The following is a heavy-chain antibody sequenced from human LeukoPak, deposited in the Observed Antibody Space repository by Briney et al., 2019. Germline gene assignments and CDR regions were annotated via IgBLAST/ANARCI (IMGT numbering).Heavy chain of an antibody. V-gene: IGHV3-21*01. CDR3: ARDPVIAAASLVRYYYYGMDV. J-gene: IGHJ6*02. D-gene: IGHD6-13*01. Sequence: SGFTFRSXXXXXXRQXQGKXXXXXXXXISRSGKIYYADSVKGRFTISRDNAKNSLYLQMNSLRAEDTAVYYCARDPVIAAASLVRYYYYGMDVWGQGTTVTVSS. CDR2: XISRSGKI. CDR1: GFTFRSXX.